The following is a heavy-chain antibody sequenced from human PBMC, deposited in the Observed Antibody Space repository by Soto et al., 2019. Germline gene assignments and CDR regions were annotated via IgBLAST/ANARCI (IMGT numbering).Heavy chain of an antibody. V-gene: IGHV4-39*01. Sequence: QLQLQESGPGLVKPSETLSLACTVSGGSISSISSYWGWIRQPPGKGLEWIGNVYYSGSTYSNPSPKSRLTISANTSKNQFSLKLSSVTAADTAVYFCARQSEYYYASGRAAHLYGMDVWGQGTTVTVSS. D-gene: IGHD3-10*01. J-gene: IGHJ6*02. CDR2: VYYSGST. CDR1: GGSISSISSY. CDR3: ARQSEYYYASGRAAHLYGMDV.